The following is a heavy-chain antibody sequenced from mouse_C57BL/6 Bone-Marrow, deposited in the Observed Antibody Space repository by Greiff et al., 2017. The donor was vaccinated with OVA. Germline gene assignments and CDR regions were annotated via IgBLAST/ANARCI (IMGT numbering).Heavy chain of an antibody. CDR1: GYTFTSYW. J-gene: IGHJ3*01. CDR2: IDPYSGGT. D-gene: IGHD2-5*01. V-gene: IGHV1-72*01. Sequence: VQLQQPGAELVKPGASVKLSCKASGYTFTSYWMHWVKQRPGRGLEWIGRIDPYSGGTKYNEKFKSKATLTVDKPSSTAYMQLSSLTSEDSAVYYCARWSNYFPWFAYWGQGTLVTVSA. CDR3: ARWSNYFPWFAY.